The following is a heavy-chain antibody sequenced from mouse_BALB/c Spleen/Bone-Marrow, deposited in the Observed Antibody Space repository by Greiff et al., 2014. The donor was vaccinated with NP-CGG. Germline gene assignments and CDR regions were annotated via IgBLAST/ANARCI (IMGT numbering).Heavy chain of an antibody. CDR2: IWTGGGT. J-gene: IGHJ1*01. Sequence: VQLVESGPGLVAPSQSLSITCTVSGFSLNSYDISWIRQPPGKGLEWLGVIWTGGGTNYNSAFMSRLSISKDNSKSQVFLKMNSLQTDDTAIYYCVRVRYFDVWGAGTTVTVSS. CDR1: GFSLNSYD. CDR3: VRVRYFDV. V-gene: IGHV2-9-2*01.